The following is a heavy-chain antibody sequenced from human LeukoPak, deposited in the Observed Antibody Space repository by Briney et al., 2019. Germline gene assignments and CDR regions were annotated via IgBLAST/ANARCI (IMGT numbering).Heavy chain of an antibody. J-gene: IGHJ4*02. CDR2: IYYSGST. CDR1: GGSVSSGSYY. CDR3: ARRGAAGTRGYFDY. V-gene: IGHV4-61*01. D-gene: IGHD1-1*01. Sequence: SETLSLTCTASGGSVSSGSYYWSWIRQPPGKGLEWIGYIYYSGSTKYNPSLKSRVTISVDTSKNQFSLKLSSVTAADTAVYYCARRGAAGTRGYFDYWGQGTLVTVSS.